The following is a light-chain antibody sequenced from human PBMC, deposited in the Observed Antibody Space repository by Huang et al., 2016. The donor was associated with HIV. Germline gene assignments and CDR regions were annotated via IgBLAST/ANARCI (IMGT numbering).Light chain of an antibody. J-gene: IGKJ1*01. V-gene: IGKV2-28*01. Sequence: DIVMTQSPLSLPVTPGESASISCRSSQSLLHSNGYTYLDWYLQKPGQSPQLLIYLGSYRASGVPDRFSASGSGTDFTLKVNRVEAEDVGIYYCMQALQTPRTFGQGTKVEIK. CDR2: LGS. CDR1: QSLLHSNGYTY. CDR3: MQALQTPRT.